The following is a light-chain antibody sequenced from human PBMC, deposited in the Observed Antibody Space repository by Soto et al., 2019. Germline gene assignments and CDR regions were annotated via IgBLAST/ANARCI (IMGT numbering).Light chain of an antibody. CDR2: DAS. CDR3: QQFDSNPLT. V-gene: IGKV1-13*02. CDR1: QAISSA. Sequence: AIQVTQSSSSLSASVGDRVTITCRASQAISSALVWYQQKPGKAPQLLIYDASTLESGVPSRFSGSGYGTDFTLTISSLQPEDFATYYCQQFDSNPLTFGGGTKVEIK. J-gene: IGKJ4*01.